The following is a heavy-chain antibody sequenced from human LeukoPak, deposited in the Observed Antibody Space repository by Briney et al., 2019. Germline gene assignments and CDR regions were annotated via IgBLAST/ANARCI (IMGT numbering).Heavy chain of an antibody. J-gene: IGHJ6*03. CDR3: ARASANYYMDV. Sequence: SETLSLTCTVSGFSISSGYYRGWIRQPPGKGLEWIGSMYHSGSTYYNPSLKGRVTVSLDTSKNQFSLKLISVTAADTAVYYCARASANYYMDVWGKGTTVTVSS. CDR2: MYHSGST. V-gene: IGHV4-38-2*02. CDR1: GFSISSGYY. D-gene: IGHD6-13*01.